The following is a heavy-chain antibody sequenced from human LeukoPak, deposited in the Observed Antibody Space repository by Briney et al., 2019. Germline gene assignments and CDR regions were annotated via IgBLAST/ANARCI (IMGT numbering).Heavy chain of an antibody. D-gene: IGHD3-22*01. V-gene: IGHV3-73*01. CDR1: GFTFSGSA. CDR2: IRSKANSYAT. Sequence: GGSLRLSCAASGFTFSGSAMHWVRPASGKGLEGVGRIRSKANSYATAYAASVKGRFTISRDDSKNTAYPQMNSLKTEDTAVYYCTRALLPDYYDSSGYYSAFRFDPWGQGTLVTVSS. J-gene: IGHJ5*02. CDR3: TRALLPDYYDSSGYYSAFRFDP.